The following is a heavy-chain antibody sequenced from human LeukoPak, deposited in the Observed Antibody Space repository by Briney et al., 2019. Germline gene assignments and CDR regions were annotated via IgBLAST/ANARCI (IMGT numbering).Heavy chain of an antibody. J-gene: IGHJ4*02. CDR1: GGSISSYY. Sequence: PSETLSLTCTVSGGSISSYYWSWIRQPPGKGLEWIRLIYYSGSTNYNPSLKSRVTISVDTSKNQFSLKLSSVTAADTAVYYCARDIRSTSYYFDYWGQGTLVTVSS. CDR2: IYYSGST. CDR3: ARDIRSTSYYFDY. D-gene: IGHD1-14*01. V-gene: IGHV4-59*01.